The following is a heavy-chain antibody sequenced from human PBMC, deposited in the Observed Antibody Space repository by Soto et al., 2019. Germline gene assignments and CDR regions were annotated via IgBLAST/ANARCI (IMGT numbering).Heavy chain of an antibody. D-gene: IGHD3-10*01. CDR3: ARRLLWFGELFPQDYYYYYGMDV. J-gene: IGHJ6*02. V-gene: IGHV4-34*01. CDR1: GGSSSGYY. Sequence: SETLSLTCAVYGGSSSGYYWSWIRQPPGKGLEWIGEINHSGSTNYNPSLKSRVTISVDTSKNQFSLKLSSVTAADTAVYYCARRLLWFGELFPQDYYYYYGMDVWGQGTTVTVSS. CDR2: INHSGST.